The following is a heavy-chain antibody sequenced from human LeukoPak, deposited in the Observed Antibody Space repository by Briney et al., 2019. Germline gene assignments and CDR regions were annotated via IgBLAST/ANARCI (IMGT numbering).Heavy chain of an antibody. CDR3: VRRFSGSYYYGH. Sequence: GGSLRPSCAASGFTLSGSAMQWVRQAPGKGLEWVGRIRTKASNYATAYGAAVQGRFLISREDSKNMAFLQMNGLKTEDTAVYYCVRRFSGSYYYGHWGKGTLVTVSS. V-gene: IGHV3-73*01. J-gene: IGHJ4*02. D-gene: IGHD1-26*01. CDR1: GFTLSGSA. CDR2: IRTKASNYAT.